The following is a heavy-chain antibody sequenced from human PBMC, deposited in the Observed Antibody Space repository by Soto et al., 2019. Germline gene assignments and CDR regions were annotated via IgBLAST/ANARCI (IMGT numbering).Heavy chain of an antibody. J-gene: IGHJ6*03. Sequence: QLQLQESGPGLVKPSETLSLTCTVSGGSISSSGHYWGWVRQPPGKGLEWIGTIFYTGSTYYNPPLQSRVTISVDTSKTHFSLRLSSVTAADTAVYYCARHHTQGSYYYYMAVWGTGTTVTVSS. CDR3: ARHHTQGSYYYYMAV. CDR2: IFYTGST. V-gene: IGHV4-39*01. D-gene: IGHD2-2*02. CDR1: GGSISSSGHY.